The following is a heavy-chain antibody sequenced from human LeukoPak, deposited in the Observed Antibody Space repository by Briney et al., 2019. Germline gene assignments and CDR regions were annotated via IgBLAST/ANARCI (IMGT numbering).Heavy chain of an antibody. Sequence: GGSLRLSCEGPGMPFSSYTINWVRQAPGKGLEWVSGISAKGVSTYYGDSAKGRFTTSRDNSKNTVFLQLNSLRVEDTAVYYCARMPSTEIYYFYYMDGWGKGTTVIVSS. CDR2: ISAKGVST. D-gene: IGHD2-2*01. CDR3: ARMPSTEIYYFYYMDG. V-gene: IGHV3-23*01. J-gene: IGHJ6*03. CDR1: GMPFSSYT.